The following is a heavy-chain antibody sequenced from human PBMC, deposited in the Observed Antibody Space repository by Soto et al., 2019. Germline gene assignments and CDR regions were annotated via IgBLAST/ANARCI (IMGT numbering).Heavy chain of an antibody. CDR1: GGSISSGGYY. D-gene: IGHD2-21*02. CDR3: ATGGDYYFDY. J-gene: IGHJ4*02. CDR2: IYHSGST. Sequence: SETLSLTCTVSGGSISSGGYYWSWIRQPPGKGLEWIGYIYHSGSTYYNPSLKSRVTISVDRSKNQFSLKLSSVTAADTAVYYCATGGDYYFDYWGQGTLVTVSS. V-gene: IGHV4-30-2*01.